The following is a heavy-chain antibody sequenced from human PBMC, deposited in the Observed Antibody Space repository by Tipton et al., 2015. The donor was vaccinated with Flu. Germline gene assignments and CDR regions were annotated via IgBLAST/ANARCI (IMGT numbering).Heavy chain of an antibody. CDR3: ASSGTLGASYYAFDR. CDR2: IYYSGNT. CDR1: GVSISTGAYY. J-gene: IGHJ3*01. Sequence: TLSLTCKVSGVSISTGAYYWSWIRQSPGKGLEWIGYIYYSGNTHYNPSLKSRVTISVDTSKNQFSLRMSSVPAADTAVYYCASSGTLGASYYAFDRWGRGTPVTVSS. D-gene: IGHD1-26*01. V-gene: IGHV4-31*03.